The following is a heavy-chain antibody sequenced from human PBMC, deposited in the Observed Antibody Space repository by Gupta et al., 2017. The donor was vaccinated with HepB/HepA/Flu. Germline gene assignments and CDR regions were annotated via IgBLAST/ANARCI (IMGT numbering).Heavy chain of an antibody. CDR2: IKQDGSEK. V-gene: IGHV3-7*01. Sequence: EVQLVESGGGLVQPGGSLRLSGAASGFTFRSYWMSWVRQAPGKGLEWVANIKQDGSEKYYVDSVKGRFTISRDNAKNSLYLQMNSLRAEDTAVYYCARLDTMIVVVITSDAFDIWGQGTMVTVSS. J-gene: IGHJ3*02. CDR1: GFTFRSYW. D-gene: IGHD3-22*01. CDR3: ARLDTMIVVVITSDAFDI.